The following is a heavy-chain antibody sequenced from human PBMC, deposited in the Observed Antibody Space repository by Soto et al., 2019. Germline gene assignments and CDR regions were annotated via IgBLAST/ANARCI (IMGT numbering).Heavy chain of an antibody. Sequence: SVKVSCKASGGTFSSYAISWVRQAPGQGLEWMGGIIPIFGTANYAQKFQGRVTITAHKSTSTAYMELSSLRSEDTAVYYCARDMVRGDRYYYYYGMDVWGQGTTVTVSS. CDR2: IIPIFGTA. CDR1: GGTFSSYA. J-gene: IGHJ6*02. D-gene: IGHD3-10*01. V-gene: IGHV1-69*06. CDR3: ARDMVRGDRYYYYYGMDV.